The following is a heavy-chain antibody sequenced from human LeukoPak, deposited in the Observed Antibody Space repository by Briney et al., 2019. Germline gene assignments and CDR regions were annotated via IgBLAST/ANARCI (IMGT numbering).Heavy chain of an antibody. CDR1: GFTVSSNY. J-gene: IGHJ4*02. V-gene: IGHV3-53*01. Sequence: GGSLRLSCAASGFTVSSNYMSWVRQAPGKGLEWVSVIYSGGSTYYADSVRGRFTISRDNAKNTLSLQMNSLRAEDTAVYFCVRDGDAYNFDWWGQGALVTVSS. CDR3: VRDGDAYNFDW. CDR2: IYSGGST. D-gene: IGHD5-24*01.